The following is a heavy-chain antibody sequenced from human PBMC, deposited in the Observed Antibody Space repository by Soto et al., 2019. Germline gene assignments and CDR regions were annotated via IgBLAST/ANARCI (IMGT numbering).Heavy chain of an antibody. CDR1: GFTFSSYW. J-gene: IGHJ6*02. CDR2: INSDGSST. D-gene: IGHD3-10*01. Sequence: AGGSLRLSCAASGFTFSSYWMHWVRQGPGKGLVWVSRINSDGSSTSYADSVKGRFTISRDNAKNTLYLQMNRLRAEDTAVYYCASAPPSGTMVRGVDYYGIDVWGQGTMVTVSS. CDR3: ASAPPSGTMVRGVDYYGIDV. V-gene: IGHV3-74*01.